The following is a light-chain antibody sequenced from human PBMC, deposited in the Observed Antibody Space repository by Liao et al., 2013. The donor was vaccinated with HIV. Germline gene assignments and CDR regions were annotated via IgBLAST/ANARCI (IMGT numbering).Light chain of an antibody. Sequence: SYELTQTPSVSAAPGQTARIACWGNNLGSNSVHWYQQKPGQAPVLVIYYDSARPSGIPERFSGSSSGTIVTLTISGVQAEDEADYYCQSADSSGTYVFGKGTRVTVL. V-gene: IGLV3-25*03. CDR2: YDS. J-gene: IGLJ1*01. CDR3: QSADSSGTYV. CDR1: NLGSNS.